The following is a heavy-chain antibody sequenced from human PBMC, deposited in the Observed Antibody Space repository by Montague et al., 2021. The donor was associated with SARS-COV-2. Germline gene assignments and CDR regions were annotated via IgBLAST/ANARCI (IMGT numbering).Heavy chain of an antibody. V-gene: IGHV2-70*01. D-gene: IGHD3-9*01. CDR3: ERIRDYDILTGSYSGFDY. CDR2: IDWDDDK. J-gene: IGHJ4*02. Sequence: PALVKPTQTLTLTCTFSGFSLSTSGMCASWIRQPPGKALEWLALIDWDDDKYYSTSLKTRLTISKDTSKNQVVLTMTNMDPVDTATYYCERIRDYDILTGSYSGFDYWGQGTLVTVSS. CDR1: GFSLSTSGMC.